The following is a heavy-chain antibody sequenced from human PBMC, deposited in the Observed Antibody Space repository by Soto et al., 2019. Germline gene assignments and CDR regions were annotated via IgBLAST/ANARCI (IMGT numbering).Heavy chain of an antibody. CDR3: ARDDAFDNENGFDM. CDR2: IVSDGSAI. CDR1: GFPFSFYG. J-gene: IGHJ3*02. D-gene: IGHD3-3*02. V-gene: IGHV3-33*01. Sequence: SGGSLRLSCAVSGFPFSFYGFHWVRQSPGKGLEWLRVIVSDGSAIYHADSLEGRFFISRDNSKDILYLQMNSLRVEDTAVYYCARDDAFDNENGFDMWGQGTMVTVSS.